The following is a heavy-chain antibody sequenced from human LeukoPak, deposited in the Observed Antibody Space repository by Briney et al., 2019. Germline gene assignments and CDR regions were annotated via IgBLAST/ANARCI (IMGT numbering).Heavy chain of an antibody. V-gene: IGHV1-46*01. CDR1: GYTFTSYY. J-gene: IGHJ5*02. CDR3: AGRPVGYCSGGSCYSGHWFDP. Sequence: ASVKVSCKASGYTFTSYYMHWVRQAPGQGLEWMGIINPSGGGTSYAQKFQGRVTMTRDTSTSTVYMELSSLRSEDTAVYYCAGRPVGYCSGGSCYSGHWFDPWGQGTLVTVSS. CDR2: INPSGGGT. D-gene: IGHD2-15*01.